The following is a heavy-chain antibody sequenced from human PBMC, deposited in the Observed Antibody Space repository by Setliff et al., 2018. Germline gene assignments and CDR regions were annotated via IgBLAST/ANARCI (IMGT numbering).Heavy chain of an antibody. CDR2: IYTSGST. Sequence: SETLSLTCTVSGGSISSGSYYWSWIRQPAGKGLEWIGHIYTSGSTNYNPSLKSRVTISVDTSKNQFSLKLSSVTAADTAVYYCAKGPDSSGYQGWFDPWGQGTLVTVSS. V-gene: IGHV4-61*09. D-gene: IGHD3-22*01. CDR1: GGSISSGSYY. CDR3: AKGPDSSGYQGWFDP. J-gene: IGHJ5*02.